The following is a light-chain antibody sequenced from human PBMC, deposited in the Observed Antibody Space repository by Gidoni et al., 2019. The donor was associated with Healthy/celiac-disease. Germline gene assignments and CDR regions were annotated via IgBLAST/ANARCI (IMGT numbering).Light chain of an antibody. CDR1: NIGSNS. CDR3: QVWDSSSDHPV. Sequence: SYVLTQPPSVSVAPGKTARITCGGNNIGSNSVHWYQKKPGQAPVLVIYYDSDRPSGIPERFSGSTSGTTATLTISRVEAGDEADYYCQVWDSSSDHPVFGGGTKLTVL. J-gene: IGLJ2*01. V-gene: IGLV3-21*04. CDR2: YDS.